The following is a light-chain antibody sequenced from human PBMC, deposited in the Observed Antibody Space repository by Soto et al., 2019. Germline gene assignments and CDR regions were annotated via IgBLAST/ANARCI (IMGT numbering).Light chain of an antibody. CDR2: DVT. V-gene: IGLV2-11*01. CDR1: SNDVGRYTY. J-gene: IGLJ1*01. Sequence: QLVLTQPRSVSGSPGQSVTISCTGSSNDVGRYTYVSWYQQHPGKAPKLMIYDVTNRPSGVPDRFSGSKSGSTASLTISGLQAEDEADYYCCSYAVTATHVFGTGTKVTVL. CDR3: CSYAVTATHV.